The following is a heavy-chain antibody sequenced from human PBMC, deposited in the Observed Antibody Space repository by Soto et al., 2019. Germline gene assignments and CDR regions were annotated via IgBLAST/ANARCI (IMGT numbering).Heavy chain of an antibody. CDR2: ISGSGGST. D-gene: IGHD3-9*01. CDR3: ANAPVFQDFDWLGYYYYYMDV. J-gene: IGHJ6*03. Sequence: PGGSLRLSCAASGFTFSSYAMSWVRQAPGKGLEWVSAISGSGGSTYYADSVKGRFTISRDNSKNTLYLQMNSLRAEDTAVYYYANAPVFQDFDWLGYYYYYMDVWGKGTTVTVPS. V-gene: IGHV3-23*01. CDR1: GFTFSSYA.